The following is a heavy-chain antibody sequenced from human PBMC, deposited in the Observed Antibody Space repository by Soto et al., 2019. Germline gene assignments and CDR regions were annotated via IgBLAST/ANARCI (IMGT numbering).Heavy chain of an antibody. D-gene: IGHD3-10*01. V-gene: IGHV3-21*01. CDR2: ISSSSSYI. CDR1: GFTFSSYS. CDR3: ARGPSLRGVIITGLFDY. J-gene: IGHJ4*02. Sequence: GGSLRLSCAASGFTFSSYSMNWVRQAPGKGLERVSSISSSSSYIYYADSVKGRFTISRDNAKNSLYLQMNSLRAEDTAVYYCARGPSLRGVIITGLFDYWGQGTLVTVSS.